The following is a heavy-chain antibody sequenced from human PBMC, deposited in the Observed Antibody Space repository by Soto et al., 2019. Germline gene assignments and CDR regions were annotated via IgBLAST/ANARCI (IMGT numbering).Heavy chain of an antibody. V-gene: IGHV4-31*03. CDR3: ATVVAAVQLTPLGSVDV. D-gene: IGHD2-21*01. J-gene: IGHJ6*02. Sequence: QVQLQESGPGLVKPSQTLSLTCSVSGGSISSGGHYWTWIRERPGKGLEWIAYIYHSGSTYYNPSLKSRATISVDTSKNEFSLKVSSVTAADTAIYYCATVVAAVQLTPLGSVDVWGQGTTVTVSS. CDR1: GGSISSGGHY. CDR2: IYHSGST.